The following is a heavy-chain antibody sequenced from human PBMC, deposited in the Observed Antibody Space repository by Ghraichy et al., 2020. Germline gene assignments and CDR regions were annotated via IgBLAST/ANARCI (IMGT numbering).Heavy chain of an antibody. V-gene: IGHV3-7*03. CDR1: GFSFSNYW. Sequence: GESLNISCAASGFSFSNYWMAWVRQAPGKGLGWVANIKQDANERYFADSVKGRFTISRDNAKNSLYLQMNSLRAEDTAVYYCARDAGLDCWGQGTLVTVSS. CDR3: ARDAGLDC. CDR2: IKQDANER. J-gene: IGHJ4*02.